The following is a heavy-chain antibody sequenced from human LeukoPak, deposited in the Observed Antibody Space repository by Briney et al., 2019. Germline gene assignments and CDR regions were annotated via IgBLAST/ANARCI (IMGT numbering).Heavy chain of an antibody. CDR3: AWGRGSSGWYYYYYNYMDV. CDR2: ISGYNGNT. Sequence: ASVKVSCKASGNTFTNNGISWVRQAPGQGFEWMGWISGYNGNTNYAQKFQGRVTMTRDTSIRTAYMELSRLRSDDTAVFYCAWGRGSSGWYYYYYNYMDVWGKGTTVTVSS. V-gene: IGHV1-18*01. J-gene: IGHJ6*03. CDR1: GNTFTNNG. D-gene: IGHD6-19*01.